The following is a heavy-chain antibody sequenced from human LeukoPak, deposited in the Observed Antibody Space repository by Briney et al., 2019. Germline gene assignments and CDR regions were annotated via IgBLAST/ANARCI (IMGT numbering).Heavy chain of an antibody. Sequence: PSETLSLTCTVSGGSIRSYYWSWIRQPPGKGLEWIEYIYYSGSTNYNPSLESRVTISLDTSKNQFSLKLSSVTAADTAVYYCARRVFSSGNAYFDLWGRGTLVTVSS. D-gene: IGHD3-10*01. CDR2: IYYSGST. CDR1: GGSIRSYY. CDR3: ARRVFSSGNAYFDL. V-gene: IGHV4-59*08. J-gene: IGHJ2*01.